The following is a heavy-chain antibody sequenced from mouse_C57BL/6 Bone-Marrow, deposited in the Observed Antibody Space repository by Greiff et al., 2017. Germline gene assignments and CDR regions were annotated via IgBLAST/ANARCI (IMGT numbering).Heavy chain of an antibody. V-gene: IGHV1-81*01. Sequence: QVQLQQSGAELARPGASVKLSCKASGYTFTSYGISWVKQRTGQGLEWIGEIYPRSGNTYYNEKFKGKATLTADKSSSSAYMGLRSLTSEDSAVYFCARGLITTVVARAYWGQGTTLTVSS. CDR1: GYTFTSYG. D-gene: IGHD1-1*01. CDR2: IYPRSGNT. CDR3: ARGLITTVVARAY. J-gene: IGHJ2*01.